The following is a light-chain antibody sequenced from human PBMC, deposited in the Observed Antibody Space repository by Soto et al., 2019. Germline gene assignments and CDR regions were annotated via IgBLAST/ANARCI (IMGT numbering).Light chain of an antibody. J-gene: IGKJ2*01. V-gene: IGKV3-20*01. CDR1: QSVSNNY. CDR3: QQYGSSPPYT. Sequence: VLTQSPGTLSLSPGERATLSCRASQSVSNNYLAWYQQIPGQAPRLLIFGSSDRATVIPDRFSGSGSGTDFTLTIRRLEPEDYAVYYCQQYGSSPPYTFGQGTKLAIK. CDR2: GSS.